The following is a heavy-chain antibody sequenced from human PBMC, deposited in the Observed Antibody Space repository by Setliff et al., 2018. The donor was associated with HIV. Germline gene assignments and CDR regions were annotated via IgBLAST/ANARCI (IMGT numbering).Heavy chain of an antibody. CDR2: ISAYNGNV. D-gene: IGHD6-19*01. CDR1: GYTFTSYG. CDR3: ARAEAVAHLYP. V-gene: IGHV1-18*01. J-gene: IGHJ5*02. Sequence: ASVKVSCKASGYTFTSYGISWVRQAPGQGLEWMGWISAYNGNVNYAQKVQGRVTMTTDTSTSTAYMELRSLRSDDTAVYYCARAEAVAHLYPWGQGTLVTVSS.